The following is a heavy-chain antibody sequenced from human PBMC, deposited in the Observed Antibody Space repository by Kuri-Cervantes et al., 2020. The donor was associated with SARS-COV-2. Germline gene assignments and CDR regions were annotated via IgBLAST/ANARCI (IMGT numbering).Heavy chain of an antibody. Sequence: GSLRLSCTVSGGSISSSSYYWGWIRQPPGKGLEWIGEINHSGSTNYNPSLKSRVTISVDTSKNQFSLNLSSVTAADTAVYYCARDSPGYRPHDWWFDPWGQGTLVTVSS. V-gene: IGHV4-39*07. CDR1: GGSISSSSYY. CDR2: INHSGST. J-gene: IGHJ5*02. CDR3: ARDSPGYRPHDWWFDP. D-gene: IGHD3-16*02.